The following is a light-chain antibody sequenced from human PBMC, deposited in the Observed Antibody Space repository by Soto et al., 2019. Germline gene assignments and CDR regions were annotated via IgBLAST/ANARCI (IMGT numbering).Light chain of an antibody. Sequence: ENLLTQSPGTLSLSPGEGATLSCRASRGVSANYLAWYQQKPGQAPTLLIYGASIRAAGIPDRFSGSGSGTDFTLTIRRLEPDDFAVYYCQQLNSYPITFGQGTRLEIK. V-gene: IGKV3-20*01. CDR2: GAS. J-gene: IGKJ5*01. CDR1: RGVSANY. CDR3: QQLNSYPIT.